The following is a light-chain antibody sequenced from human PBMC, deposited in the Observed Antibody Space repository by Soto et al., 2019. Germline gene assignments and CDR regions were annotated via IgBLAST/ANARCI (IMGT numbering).Light chain of an antibody. Sequence: DIQMTQSPSTLSASVGDRVTITCRASQGISSYLAWYQQKAGKAPKLLIYDASSLESGVPSRFSGSGSGTEFTLTISSLQPDDFATYYCQQYNSYPWTFGQGTKVDIK. CDR2: DAS. CDR3: QQYNSYPWT. CDR1: QGISSY. J-gene: IGKJ1*01. V-gene: IGKV1-5*01.